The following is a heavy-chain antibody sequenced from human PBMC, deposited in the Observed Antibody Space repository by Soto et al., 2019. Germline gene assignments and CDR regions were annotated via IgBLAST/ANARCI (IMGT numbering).Heavy chain of an antibody. CDR3: ARDVVVVAALNYYYYGMDV. V-gene: IGHV1-18*01. D-gene: IGHD2-15*01. J-gene: IGHJ6*02. CDR1: GYTFTSCG. Sequence: ASVKVSCKPSGYTFTSCGISWVRQAPGQGLEWMGWISAYNGNTNYAQKLQGRVTMTTDTSTSTAYMELRSLRSDDTAVYYCARDVVVVAALNYYYYGMDVWGQGTTVTVSS. CDR2: ISAYNGNT.